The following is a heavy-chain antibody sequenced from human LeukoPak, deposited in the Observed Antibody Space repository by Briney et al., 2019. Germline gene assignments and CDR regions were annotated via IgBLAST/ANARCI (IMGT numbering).Heavy chain of an antibody. J-gene: IGHJ4*02. V-gene: IGHV3-30-3*01. D-gene: IGHD2/OR15-2a*01. CDR3: ARDLWGANSY. CDR1: GLAFSTYA. Sequence: GGSLRLSCAASGLAFSTYAMHWVRQAPDKGLEWMAVISYDGTNKYYSDSVKGRFTISRDNPKNTLYLQMNSLRAEDTAVYYCARDLWGANSYWGQGSLVTVSS. CDR2: ISYDGTNK.